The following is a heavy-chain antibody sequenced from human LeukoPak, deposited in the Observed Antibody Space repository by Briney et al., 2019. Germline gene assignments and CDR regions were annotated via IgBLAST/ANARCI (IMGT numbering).Heavy chain of an antibody. Sequence: HRASVKVSCKASGYTFTSYAMNWVRQAPGQGLEWMGWINTNTGNPTYAQGFTGRFVFSLDTSVSTAYLQISSLKAEDTAVYYCARVSEYETSSARLHYWGQGTLVTVSS. CDR2: INTNTGNP. J-gene: IGHJ4*02. CDR3: ARVSEYETSSARLHY. V-gene: IGHV7-4-1*02. CDR1: GYTFTSYA. D-gene: IGHD6-6*01.